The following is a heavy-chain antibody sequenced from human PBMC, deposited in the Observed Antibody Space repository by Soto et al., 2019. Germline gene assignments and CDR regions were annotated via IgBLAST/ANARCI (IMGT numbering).Heavy chain of an antibody. D-gene: IGHD2-15*01. Sequence: ASVKVSCKASGYTFTSYYINWERQATGQGLEWMGWMNPNNGNTGYAQKFQGRVTMTRNTSISTAYMELSSLRSEDTAVYYCARSPPRWFPDYWGQGTLVTVSS. J-gene: IGHJ4*02. V-gene: IGHV1-8*01. CDR1: GYTFTSYY. CDR3: ARSPPRWFPDY. CDR2: MNPNNGNT.